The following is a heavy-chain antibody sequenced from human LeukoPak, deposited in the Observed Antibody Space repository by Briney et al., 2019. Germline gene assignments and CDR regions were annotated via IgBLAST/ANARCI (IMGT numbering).Heavy chain of an antibody. J-gene: IGHJ5*02. D-gene: IGHD3-3*01. CDR3: ARGGGSYYDFWSGKDPFDP. CDR1: GGSISSSTYY. Sequence: SETLSLTCTVSGGSISSSTYYWAWIRQPPGKGLEWIGSIYYSGSAYYNPSLKSRVTISVDTSKNHFSLKLSSVTAADTAVYYCARGGGSYYDFWSGKDPFDPWGQGTLVTVSS. CDR2: IYYSGSA. V-gene: IGHV4-39*02.